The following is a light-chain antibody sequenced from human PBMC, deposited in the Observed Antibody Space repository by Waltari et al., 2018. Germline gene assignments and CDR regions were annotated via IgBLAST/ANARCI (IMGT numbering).Light chain of an antibody. CDR1: QSLTKRY. CDR3: QQYGSSILYT. Sequence: VLTQSPGTLSLSPGESVTLSCRASQSLTKRYLAWYQQKPGQAPRLLIYGASSRAAGIPDRFSGSGSGTDFTLTISRLEPGDFAVYYCQQYGSSILYTFGQGTKLEIK. CDR2: GAS. V-gene: IGKV3-20*01. J-gene: IGKJ2*01.